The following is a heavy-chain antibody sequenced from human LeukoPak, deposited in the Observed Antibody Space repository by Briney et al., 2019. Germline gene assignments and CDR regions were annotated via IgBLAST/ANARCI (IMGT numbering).Heavy chain of an antibody. CDR1: GGTFSSYA. CDR3: ARDRIRYATGAFDI. Sequence: GASVKVSCKASGGTFSSYAISWVRQAPGQGLEWMGGIIPIFGTANYAQKLQGRVTITTDESTSTAYMELSSLRSEDTAVYYCARDRIRYATGAFDIWGQGTMVTVSS. V-gene: IGHV1-69*05. J-gene: IGHJ3*02. CDR2: IIPIFGTA. D-gene: IGHD2-15*01.